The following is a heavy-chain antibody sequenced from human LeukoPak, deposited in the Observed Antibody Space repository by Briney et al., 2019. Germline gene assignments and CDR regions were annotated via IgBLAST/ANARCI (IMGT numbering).Heavy chain of an antibody. CDR3: TKDLMTGFSSGWYFAY. CDR2: TGGSDDNT. V-gene: IGHV3-23*01. D-gene: IGHD6-19*01. Sequence: GGSLRLSCAASGFTFSSYAMNWVRQAPGKGLEWVAVTGGSDDNTHYADSVKGRFTISRDNSEKRLFLQMNSLRPDDSALYYCTKDLMTGFSSGWYFAYWGQGTLVTVSS. J-gene: IGHJ4*02. CDR1: GFTFSSYA.